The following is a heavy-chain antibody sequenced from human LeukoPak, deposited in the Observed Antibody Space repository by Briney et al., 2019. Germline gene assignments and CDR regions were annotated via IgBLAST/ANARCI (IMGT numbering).Heavy chain of an antibody. CDR1: GFTFSRYT. CDR3: ARDETHTPISQASGMDV. J-gene: IGHJ6*02. Sequence: GGSLRLSCAASGFTFSRYTMNWVRQAPGKGLEWVSLISGSSSYRYYADSVKGRFSISRDNARYSLYLQMNSLRAEDTAVYFCARDETHTPISQASGMDVWGQGTTVTVSS. V-gene: IGHV3-21*01. CDR2: ISGSSSYR. D-gene: IGHD5-18*01.